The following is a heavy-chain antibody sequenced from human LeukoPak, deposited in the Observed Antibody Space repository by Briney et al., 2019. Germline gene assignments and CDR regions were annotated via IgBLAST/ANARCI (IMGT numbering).Heavy chain of an antibody. D-gene: IGHD3-10*02. CDR1: GYTFTGYY. J-gene: IGHJ6*03. CDR3: ARDLNAVFGESIYYYYYMDV. V-gene: IGHV1-2*02. Sequence: ASVRVSCKASGYTFTGYYMHWVRQAPGQGLEWMGWINPKSGGTNYAQKFQGRVTMTRDTSISTAYMEVSRLRSADTALYYCARDLNAVFGESIYYYYYMDVWGKGTTVTVSS. CDR2: INPKSGGT.